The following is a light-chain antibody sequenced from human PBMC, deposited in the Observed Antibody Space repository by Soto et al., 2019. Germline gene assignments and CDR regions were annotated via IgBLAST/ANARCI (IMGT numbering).Light chain of an antibody. V-gene: IGKV1-39*01. CDR1: QSSNNY. Sequence: DIQMTPSPASLSVSVGARVTITCRASQSSNNYLNWYLQRPGQAPKLLIRSASTLQRGVPSRFSGSGSRTEFTLTIADLQPDDFGTYYCQQSLTTPITFGHGTRLEIK. CDR2: SAS. J-gene: IGKJ5*01. CDR3: QQSLTTPIT.